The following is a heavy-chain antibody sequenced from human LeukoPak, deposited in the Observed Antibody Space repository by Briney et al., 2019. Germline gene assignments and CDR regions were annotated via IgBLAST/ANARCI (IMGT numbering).Heavy chain of an antibody. CDR1: GGSISSGGYS. J-gene: IGHJ4*02. CDR3: ARRYCSSTSCYADY. D-gene: IGHD2-2*01. Sequence: PSRTLSLTCAVSGGSISSGGYSWSWIGQPPGKGLEWIGYIYHSGSTYYNPSLKSRVTISVDRSKNQFSLKLSSVTAADTAVYYCARRYCSSTSCYADYWGQGTLVTVSS. CDR2: IYHSGST. V-gene: IGHV4-30-2*01.